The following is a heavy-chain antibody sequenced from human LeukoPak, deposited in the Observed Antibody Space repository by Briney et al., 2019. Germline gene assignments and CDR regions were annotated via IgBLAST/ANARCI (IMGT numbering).Heavy chain of an antibody. J-gene: IGHJ3*02. CDR2: ISSSGSTI. CDR3: AKGIAAGAGGDAFDI. CDR1: GFTFSDYY. V-gene: IGHV3-11*04. Sequence: GGSLRLSCAASGFTFSDYYMSWIRQAPGKGLEWVSYISSSGSTIYYADSVKGRFTISRDNSKNTLYLQMNSLRAEDTAVYYCAKGIAAGAGGDAFDIWGQGTTVTVSS. D-gene: IGHD6-13*01.